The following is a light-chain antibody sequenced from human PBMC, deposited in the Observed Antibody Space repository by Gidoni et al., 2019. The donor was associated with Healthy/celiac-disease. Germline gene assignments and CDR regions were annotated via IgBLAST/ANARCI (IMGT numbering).Light chain of an antibody. CDR2: DAS. CDR3: QQYDNLPPMYT. CDR1: QDISNS. Sequence: DIQMTQSPSSLSASVGDRVTITCQASQDISNSLNWYQQKPGQAPKLLIYDASNLETGVPSRFSGSGSGTDFTITISSLQPEDIATYYCQQYDNLPPMYTFXQXTKLEIK. V-gene: IGKV1-33*01. J-gene: IGKJ2*01.